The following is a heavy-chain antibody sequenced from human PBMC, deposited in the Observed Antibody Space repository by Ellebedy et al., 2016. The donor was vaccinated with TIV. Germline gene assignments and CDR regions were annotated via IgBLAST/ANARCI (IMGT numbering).Heavy chain of an antibody. CDR2: INPSGGST. J-gene: IGHJ3*02. CDR1: GYTFTSYY. Sequence: ASVKVSXXASGYTFTSYYMHWVRQAPGQGLEWMGIINPSGGSTSYAQKFQGRVTMTEDTSTDTAYMELSSLRSEDTAVYYCATRWLWNAFDIWGQGTMVTVSS. CDR3: ATRWLWNAFDI. V-gene: IGHV1-46*01. D-gene: IGHD3-3*01.